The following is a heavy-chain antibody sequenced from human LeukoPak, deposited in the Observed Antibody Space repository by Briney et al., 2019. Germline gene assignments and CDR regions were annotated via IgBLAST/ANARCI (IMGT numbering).Heavy chain of an antibody. CDR2: INHSGST. J-gene: IGHJ6*03. CDR1: GGSFSGYY. D-gene: IGHD5-18*01. V-gene: IGHV4-34*01. Sequence: SETLSLTCAVYGGSFSGYYWSWIRQPPGKGLEWIGEINHSGSTNYNPSLKSRVTISVDTSKNQFSLKLSSVTAADTAVYYCAIESITWITAMRGYYYYMDVWGKGTTVTVSS. CDR3: AIESITWITAMRGYYYYMDV.